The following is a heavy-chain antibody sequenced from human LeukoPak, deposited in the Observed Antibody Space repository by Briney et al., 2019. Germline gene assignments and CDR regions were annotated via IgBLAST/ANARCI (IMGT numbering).Heavy chain of an antibody. J-gene: IGHJ3*02. CDR2: INHSGST. CDR1: GGSFSGYY. Sequence: SETLSLTCAVYGGSFSGYYWSWIRQPPGKGLEWIGEINHSGSTNYNPSLKSRVTISVDTSKNQFSLRLSSVTAADTAVYHCATDSSSYDAFDIWGQGTMVTVSS. V-gene: IGHV4-34*01. CDR3: ATDSSSYDAFDI. D-gene: IGHD6-6*01.